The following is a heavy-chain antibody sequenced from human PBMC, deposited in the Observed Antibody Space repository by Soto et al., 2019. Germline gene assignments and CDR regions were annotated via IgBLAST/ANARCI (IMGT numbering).Heavy chain of an antibody. CDR2: INAGNGNT. Sequence: QVQLVQSGAEVKKPGASVKVSCKASGYTFTSYAMHWVRQAPGQRLEWMGWINAGNGNTKYSQKFQGRVTITRDTSASTAYMALSSLRSEDTAVYYCARAYIRRARVFDPWGQGTLVTVSS. V-gene: IGHV1-3*01. D-gene: IGHD6-6*01. CDR1: GYTFTSYA. J-gene: IGHJ5*02. CDR3: ARAYIRRARVFDP.